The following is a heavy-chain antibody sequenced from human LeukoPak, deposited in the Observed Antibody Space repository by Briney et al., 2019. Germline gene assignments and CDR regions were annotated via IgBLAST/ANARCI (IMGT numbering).Heavy chain of an antibody. CDR3: ARDQAGTTGG. J-gene: IGHJ4*02. CDR1: GYTFIAYH. V-gene: IGHV1-2*06. Sequence: ASVKVSCKASGYTFIAYHMHWVRQAPGQGLEWMGRIHPSSGATNYAQRFQGRVTLTRDTSINTAYMELSRLTSDDTAVYYCARDQAGTTGGWGQGTLVTVSS. D-gene: IGHD1-1*01. CDR2: IHPSSGAT.